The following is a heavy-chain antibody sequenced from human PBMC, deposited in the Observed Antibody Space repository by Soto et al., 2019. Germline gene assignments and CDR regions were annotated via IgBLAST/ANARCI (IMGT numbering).Heavy chain of an antibody. D-gene: IGHD2-8*01. CDR3: ASPDGSNGPRAFFFDY. CDR2: IIPIFGTA. J-gene: IGHJ4*02. V-gene: IGHV1-69*13. CDR1: GGAFSSDA. Sequence: SSVKVSCKASGGAFSSDAISWVRQAPGQGLEWMGGIIPIFGTANYAQKFQGRVTITADESTSTAYIELSSLRSEDTAVYYCASPDGSNGPRAFFFDYWGQGTLVTSPQ.